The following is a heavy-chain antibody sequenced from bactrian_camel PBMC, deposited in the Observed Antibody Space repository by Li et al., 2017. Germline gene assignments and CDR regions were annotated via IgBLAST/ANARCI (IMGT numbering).Heavy chain of an antibody. CDR2: IATGSGNT. V-gene: IGHV3S1*01. D-gene: IGHD3*01. Sequence: HVQLVESGGGSVQAGGSLRLSCTLSGYTYNSYCLAWFRQAPGKEREGVARIATGSGNTYYADSVKGRFTISEDNAKNTNTLYLQMNSLKPEDTAMYYCAGSYAGNGGGCLRVDSIPYWGQGTQVTVS. CDR1: GYTYNSYC. J-gene: IGHJ4*01. CDR3: AGSYAGNGGGCLRVDSIPY.